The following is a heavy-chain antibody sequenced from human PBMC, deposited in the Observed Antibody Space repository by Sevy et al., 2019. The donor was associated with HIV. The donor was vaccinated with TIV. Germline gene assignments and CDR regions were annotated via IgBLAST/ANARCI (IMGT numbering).Heavy chain of an antibody. CDR3: ARDPPLDYYDSRGPTTGAFDI. J-gene: IGHJ3*02. Sequence: GGSLRLSCAASGFTFSSYWMHWVRQAPGKALVWVSRIDSDGSSTSYADSVKGRFTISRDNAKNTLYLQMNSLRAEDTAVYSCARDPPLDYYDSRGPTTGAFDIWGQGTMVTVSS. V-gene: IGHV3-74*01. CDR1: GFTFSSYW. D-gene: IGHD3-22*01. CDR2: IDSDGSST.